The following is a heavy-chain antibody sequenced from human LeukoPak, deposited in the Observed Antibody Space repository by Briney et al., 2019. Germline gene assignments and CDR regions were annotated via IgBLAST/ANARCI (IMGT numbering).Heavy chain of an antibody. Sequence: GGSLRLSCAASGFTFSDYYMSWIRQAPGKGLEWVSYISSSGSTIYYADSVKGRFTISRDNSKNTLYLQMNSLRAEDTAVYYCAKVGIQAYYYYYYMDVWGKGTTVTVSS. V-gene: IGHV3-11*01. CDR2: ISSSGSTI. CDR3: AKVGIQAYYYYYYMDV. J-gene: IGHJ6*03. CDR1: GFTFSDYY. D-gene: IGHD5-18*01.